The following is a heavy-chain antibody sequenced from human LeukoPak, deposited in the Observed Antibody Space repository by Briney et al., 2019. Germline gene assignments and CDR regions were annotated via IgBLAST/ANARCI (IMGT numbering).Heavy chain of an antibody. D-gene: IGHD6-13*01. J-gene: IGHJ4*02. V-gene: IGHV4-4*02. CDR1: GGSINSNNW. Sequence: SETLSLTCAVSGGSINSNNWWSWVRQPPGKGLEWIGEIYHSGSTNYNPSLKSRVTISVDTSKNQFSLKLSSVTAADTAVYYCARENFIAAAGLIDYWGQGTLVTVSS. CDR2: IYHSGST. CDR3: ARENFIAAAGLIDY.